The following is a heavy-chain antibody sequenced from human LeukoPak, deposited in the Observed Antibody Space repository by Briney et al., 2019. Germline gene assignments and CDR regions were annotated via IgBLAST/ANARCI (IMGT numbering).Heavy chain of an antibody. CDR1: GFTFSSYA. V-gene: IGHV3-23*01. Sequence: GSLRLSCATSGFTFSSYAMSWLRQGPGKGLEWVSSLSGSDRTTYYADSVKGRFTISRDNSKNTLYLQMSSLRGEDTAVYYCAKVSSGWSLDYWGQGTLVTVSS. CDR3: AKVSSGWSLDY. CDR2: LSGSDRTT. D-gene: IGHD6-19*01. J-gene: IGHJ4*02.